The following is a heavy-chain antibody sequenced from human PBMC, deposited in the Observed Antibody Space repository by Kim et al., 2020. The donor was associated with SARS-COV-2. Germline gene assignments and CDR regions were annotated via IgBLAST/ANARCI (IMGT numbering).Heavy chain of an antibody. CDR2: INSDGSST. J-gene: IGHJ4*02. CDR3: TGVLDFDY. Sequence: GGSLRLSCAASGFTFSAYWMHWVRQAPGKGLVWVSHINSDGSSTTYADSVRDRFTISRDNAKNTLYLQMNSLRAEDTAVYYCTGVLDFDYWGQGTQVTVSS. V-gene: IGHV3-74*01. D-gene: IGHD7-27*01. CDR1: GFTFSAYW.